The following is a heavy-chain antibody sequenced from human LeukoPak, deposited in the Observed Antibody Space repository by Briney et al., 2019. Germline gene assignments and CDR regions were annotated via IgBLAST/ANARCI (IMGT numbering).Heavy chain of an antibody. CDR2: IYYSGST. J-gene: IGHJ5*02. Sequence: SQTLSLTCTVSGGSISSGGYYWSWIRQHPGKGLEWIGYIYYSGSTYYDPSLKSRVTISVDTSKNQFSLKLSSVTAADTAVYYCARLTYYGSGLDPWGQGTLVTVSS. V-gene: IGHV4-31*03. CDR3: ARLTYYGSGLDP. CDR1: GGSISSGGYY. D-gene: IGHD3-10*01.